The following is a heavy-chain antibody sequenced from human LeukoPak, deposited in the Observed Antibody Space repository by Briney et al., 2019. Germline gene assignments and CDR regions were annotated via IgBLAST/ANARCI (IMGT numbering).Heavy chain of an antibody. D-gene: IGHD3-22*01. CDR3: ATLEEYYYDSSGY. J-gene: IGHJ4*02. CDR1: GFTFSSYA. Sequence: GGSLRLSCAASGFTFSSYAMSWVRQAPGKGLEWVSAISGSGGSTYYADSVKGRFTISRDNSKNTLYLQMNSLRAEDTAVYYCATLEEYYYDSSGYWGQGTLVTVSS. V-gene: IGHV3-23*01. CDR2: ISGSGGST.